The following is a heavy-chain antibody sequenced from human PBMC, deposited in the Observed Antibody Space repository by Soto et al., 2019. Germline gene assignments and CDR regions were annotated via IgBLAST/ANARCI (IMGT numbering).Heavy chain of an antibody. V-gene: IGHV3-30-3*01. J-gene: IGHJ4*02. CDR2: ISYDGSNK. CDR3: ARAYSSSWSPFDY. D-gene: IGHD6-13*01. CDR1: GFTFSSYA. Sequence: QVQLVESGGGVVQPGRSLRLSCAASGFTFSSYAMHWVRQAPGKGLEWVAVISYDGSNKYYADSVKGRFTISRDNSKNTLYLQMNSLRAADTAVYYCARAYSSSWSPFDYWGQGTLVTVSS.